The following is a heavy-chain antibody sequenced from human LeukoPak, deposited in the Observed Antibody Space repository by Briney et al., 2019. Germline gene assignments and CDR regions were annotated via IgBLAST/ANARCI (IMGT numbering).Heavy chain of an antibody. CDR2: IYYSGST. J-gene: IGHJ4*02. CDR3: ARPYYYGSGTDY. CDR1: GGSISSSSYY. V-gene: IGHV4-39*01. D-gene: IGHD3-10*01. Sequence: KPSETLSLTCTVSGGSISSSSYYWGWMRQPPGKGLEWIGSIYYSGSTYYNPSLKSRVTISVDTSKNQFSLRLSSVTAADTAVYYCARPYYYGSGTDYWGQGTLVTVSS.